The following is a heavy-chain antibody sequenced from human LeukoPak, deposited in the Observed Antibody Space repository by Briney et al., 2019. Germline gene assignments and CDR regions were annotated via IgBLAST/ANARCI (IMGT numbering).Heavy chain of an antibody. CDR1: GFTFSSYA. J-gene: IGHJ3*02. D-gene: IGHD3-9*01. CDR2: ISYDGSNK. Sequence: GGSLRLSCAASGFTFSSYAMHWVRQAPGKGLEWVAVISYDGSNKYYADSVKGRFTISRDNSKNTLYLQMNSLRAEDTAVYYCARDYHPGYSPLDAFDIWGQGTMVTVSS. CDR3: ARDYHPGYSPLDAFDI. V-gene: IGHV3-30*04.